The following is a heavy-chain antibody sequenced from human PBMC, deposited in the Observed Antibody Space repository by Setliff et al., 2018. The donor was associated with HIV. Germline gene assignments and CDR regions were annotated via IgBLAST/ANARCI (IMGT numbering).Heavy chain of an antibody. CDR2: ISTYIGNS. V-gene: IGHV1-18*01. D-gene: IGHD5-18*01. J-gene: IGHJ4*02. CDR1: GYTFTNYA. CDR3: ARAIPGYSFGYDYFDY. Sequence: ASVKVSCKASGYTFTNYAISWVRQAPGQGLEWMGWISTYIGNSNYAQKFQGRVTMTTDTSTNTAYMELRSLRSDDTAVYYCARAIPGYSFGYDYFDYWGQGTLVTVSS.